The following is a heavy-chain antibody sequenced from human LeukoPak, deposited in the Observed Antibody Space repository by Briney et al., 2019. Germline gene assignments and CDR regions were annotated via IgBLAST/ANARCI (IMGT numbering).Heavy chain of an antibody. D-gene: IGHD3-22*01. Sequence: GGSLRLSCAASGFTFSSYWMHWVRQAPGKGLVWVSRINSDGSSTSYADSVKGRFTISRDNAKNTLYLQVNSLRAEDTAVYYCASIEYYYDSSGYYYPDDYWGQGTLVTVSS. V-gene: IGHV3-74*01. CDR2: INSDGSST. CDR3: ASIEYYYDSSGYYYPDDY. J-gene: IGHJ4*02. CDR1: GFTFSSYW.